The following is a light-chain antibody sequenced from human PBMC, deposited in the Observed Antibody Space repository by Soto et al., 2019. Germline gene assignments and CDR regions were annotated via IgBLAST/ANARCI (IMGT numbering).Light chain of an antibody. CDR3: QQYDNLRPIT. CDR2: DAS. J-gene: IGKJ5*01. Sequence: DIQMTQSPSSLSASVGDRVNITCRASQSISSYLNWYQQKLGKAPKLLIYDASNLETGVPSRFSGSGSGTDFKFTISVLHPEDIATYYCQQYDNLRPITFGQGTRLDIK. V-gene: IGKV1-33*01. CDR1: QSISSY.